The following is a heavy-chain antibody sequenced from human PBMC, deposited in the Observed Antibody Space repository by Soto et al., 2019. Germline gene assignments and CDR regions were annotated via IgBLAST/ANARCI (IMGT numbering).Heavy chain of an antibody. J-gene: IGHJ6*02. CDR1: GYSFTSYW. Sequence: PGESLKISCKGSGYSFTSYWIGWVRQMPGKGLEWMGIIYPGDSDTRYSPSFQGKVTISADKSINTAYLQWSSLKASDTAIYHSARCNRRYSMHVWGQGTTVTVSS. CDR3: ARCNRRYSMHV. V-gene: IGHV5-51*01. CDR2: IYPGDSDT.